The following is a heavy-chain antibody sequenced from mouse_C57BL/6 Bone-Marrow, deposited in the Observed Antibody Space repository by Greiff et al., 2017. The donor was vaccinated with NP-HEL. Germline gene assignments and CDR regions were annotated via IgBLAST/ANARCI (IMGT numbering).Heavy chain of an antibody. CDR2: IWTGGGT. Sequence: VQLVESGPGLVAPSQSLSITCTVSGFSLTSYAISWVRQPPGKGLEWLGVIWTGGGTNYNSALKSRLSISKDNSKSQVFLKMNSLQTDDTARYYCARKGGDYYGSSYYYAMDYWGQGTSVTVSS. CDR1: GFSLTSYA. J-gene: IGHJ4*01. D-gene: IGHD1-1*01. V-gene: IGHV2-9-1*01. CDR3: ARKGGDYYGSSYYYAMDY.